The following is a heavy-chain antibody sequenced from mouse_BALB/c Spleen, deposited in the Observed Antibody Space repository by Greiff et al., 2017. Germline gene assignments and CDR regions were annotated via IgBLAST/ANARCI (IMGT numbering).Heavy chain of an antibody. J-gene: IGHJ4*01. CDR3: ARDIKSYYAMDY. CDR1: GFTFTDYY. Sequence: EVKLMESGGGLVQPGGSLRLSCATSGFTFTDYYMSWVRQPPGKALEWLGFIRNKANGYTTEYSASVKGRFTISRDNSQSILYLQMNTLRAEDSATYYCARDIKSYYAMDYWGQGTSVTVSS. CDR2: IRNKANGYTT. V-gene: IGHV7-3*02.